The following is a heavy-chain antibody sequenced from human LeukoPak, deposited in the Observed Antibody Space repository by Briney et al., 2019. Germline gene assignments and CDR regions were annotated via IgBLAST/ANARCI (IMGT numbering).Heavy chain of an antibody. CDR1: GGSMSSYY. CDR2: IYYSGNT. J-gene: IGHJ5*02. Sequence: SETLPLTCTVSGGSMSSYYWSWIRQPPGKRLEWIGYIYYSGNTNSNPSLKSRVTISVDTSKNQFSLNLSSVTAADTAIYYCARVRDRSLNNWFDPWGQGTLVTVSS. D-gene: IGHD3-22*01. V-gene: IGHV4-59*01. CDR3: ARVRDRSLNNWFDP.